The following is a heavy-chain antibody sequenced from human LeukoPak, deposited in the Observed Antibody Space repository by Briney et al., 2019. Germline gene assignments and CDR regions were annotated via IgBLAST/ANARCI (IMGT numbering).Heavy chain of an antibody. CDR1: GYSIRNGDY. CDR3: ARNSSSVFFDY. CDR2: MYNSVSI. D-gene: IGHD6-6*01. Sequence: PSETLSLTCVVSGYSIRNGDYWGWIRQSPGKGLEWIASMYNSVSIHYNPSLKSRVTILVDTSKNEFSLKMRSVTAADTAVYYCARNSSSVFFDYWGQGTLATVSS. V-gene: IGHV4-38-2*01. J-gene: IGHJ4*02.